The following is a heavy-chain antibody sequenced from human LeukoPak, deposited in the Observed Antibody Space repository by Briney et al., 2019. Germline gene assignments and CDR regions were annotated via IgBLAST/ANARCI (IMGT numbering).Heavy chain of an antibody. CDR3: AKAYDFWRGYYYYGMDV. CDR1: GFTFSSYA. J-gene: IGHJ6*02. V-gene: IGHV3-30-3*01. CDR2: ISYDGSNK. Sequence: PGRSLRLSCAASGFTFSSYAMHWVRQAPGKGLEWVAVISYDGSNKYYADSVKGRFTISRDNSKNTLYLQMNSLRAEDTAVYYCAKAYDFWRGYYYYGMDVWGQGTTVTVSS. D-gene: IGHD3-3*01.